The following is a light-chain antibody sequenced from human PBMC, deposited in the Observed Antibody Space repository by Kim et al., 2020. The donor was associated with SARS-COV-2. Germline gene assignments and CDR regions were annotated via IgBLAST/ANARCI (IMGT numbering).Light chain of an antibody. J-gene: IGKJ2*01. CDR3: QQANSFPYT. CDR2: AAS. CDR1: QRISSW. Sequence: SASVGDRVTNTCRASQRISSWLAWYQQKPGKAPNLLIFAASSLQSGVPSRFSGSGSGTDFSLTISSLQPEDSATYYCQQANSFPYTFGQGTKLEI. V-gene: IGKV1-12*01.